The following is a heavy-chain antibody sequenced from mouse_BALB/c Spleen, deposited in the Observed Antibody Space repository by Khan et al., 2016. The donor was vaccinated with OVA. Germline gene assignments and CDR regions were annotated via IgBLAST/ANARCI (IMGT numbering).Heavy chain of an antibody. CDR1: GYTFTNYG. V-gene: IGHV9-1*02. Sequence: QIQLVQSGPELKKPGETVKISCKASGYTFTNYGMNWVKQAPGKGVKWMGWINTYTGEPTYTDDFKGRFAFSLETSASTAYLQINNLKNEDMATYFCARGAGYWYFDVWGAGTTVTVSS. CDR3: ARGAGYWYFDV. CDR2: INTYTGEP. J-gene: IGHJ1*01.